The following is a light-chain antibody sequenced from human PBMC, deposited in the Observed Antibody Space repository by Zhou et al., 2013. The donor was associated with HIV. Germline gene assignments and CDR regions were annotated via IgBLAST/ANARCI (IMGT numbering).Light chain of an antibody. V-gene: IGKV1-9*01. Sequence: IQLSQSPSSLPASVGDRVTITCRASQGVSTYLAWYQQKPGKAPQLLIHAASTLQSGVPSRFSGSGSGTEFTLTISSLQPEDFATYYCLQHNSYPITFGQGTRLDIK. J-gene: IGKJ5*01. CDR1: QGVSTY. CDR3: LQHNSYPIT. CDR2: AAS.